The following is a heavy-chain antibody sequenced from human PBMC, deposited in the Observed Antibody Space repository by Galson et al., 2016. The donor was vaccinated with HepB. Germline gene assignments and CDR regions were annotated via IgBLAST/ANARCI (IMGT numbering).Heavy chain of an antibody. Sequence: ETLSLTCTVSGDSISSSSNYWGWIRQSPGKGLEWIGSIYYSGSTYYNPSLKSRLTISVDTSKNQFSLELSSVTAADTAVYYCARRTLQPSFDYWGQGTPVSVSS. J-gene: IGHJ4*02. CDR3: ARRTLQPSFDY. D-gene: IGHD1-14*01. CDR2: IYYSGST. CDR1: GDSISSSSNY. V-gene: IGHV4-39*01.